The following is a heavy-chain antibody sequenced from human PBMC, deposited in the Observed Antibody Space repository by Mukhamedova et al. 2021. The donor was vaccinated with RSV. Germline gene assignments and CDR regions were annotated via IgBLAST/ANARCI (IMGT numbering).Heavy chain of an antibody. Sequence: DYYMSWIRQAPGKGLEWVAHISSSGGIINYADSATGRFTISRDNAKNSLYLQMNSLRAEDTAVYFCAREVVVVSATNDAFDIWGQG. CDR2: ISSSGGII. V-gene: IGHV3-11*01. CDR3: AREVVVVSATNDAFDI. J-gene: IGHJ3*02. D-gene: IGHD2-15*01. CDR1: DYY.